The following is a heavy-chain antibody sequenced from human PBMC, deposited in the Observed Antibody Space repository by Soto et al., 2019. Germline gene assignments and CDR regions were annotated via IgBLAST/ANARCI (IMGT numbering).Heavy chain of an antibody. D-gene: IGHD2-2*01. CDR2: ISGSGGST. V-gene: IGHV3-23*01. J-gene: IGHJ4*02. Sequence: EVQLLESGGGLVQPGGSLRLSCAASGFTFSSYAMSWVRQAPGKGLEWASAISGSGGSTYYADSVKGRFTISRDNSKNTLYLQINSLRAEDTAVYYCAKLVVPAAMLGSDYWGQGTLVTVSS. CDR3: AKLVVPAAMLGSDY. CDR1: GFTFSSYA.